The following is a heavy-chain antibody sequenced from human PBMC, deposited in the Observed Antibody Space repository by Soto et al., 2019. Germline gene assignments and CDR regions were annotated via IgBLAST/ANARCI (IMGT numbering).Heavy chain of an antibody. D-gene: IGHD3-3*01. CDR2: ISYDGSNK. CDR1: GFTFSSYA. Sequence: GGSLRLSCAASGFTFSSYAMHWVRQAPGKGLEWVAVISYDGSNKYYADSVKGRFTISRDNSKNTLYLQMNSLRAEDTAVYYCARVRLRFLAWLLSSELXYWGQGTLVTVSS. V-gene: IGHV3-30-3*01. CDR3: ARVRLRFLAWLLSSELXY. J-gene: IGHJ4*02.